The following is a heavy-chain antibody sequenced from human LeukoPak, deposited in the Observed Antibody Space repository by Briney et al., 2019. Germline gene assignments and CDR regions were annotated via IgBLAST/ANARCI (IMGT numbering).Heavy chain of an antibody. CDR2: ISSSSSYI. V-gene: IGHV3-21*01. Sequence: GGSLRLSCAASGFTFSSYSMNWVRQAPGKGLEWVSSISSSSSYIYYADSVKGRFTISRDNAKNSLYLQTNSLRAEDTAVYYCARDSGIVVVPAAIGYWGQGTLVTVSS. J-gene: IGHJ4*02. D-gene: IGHD2-2*01. CDR1: GFTFSSYS. CDR3: ARDSGIVVVPAAIGY.